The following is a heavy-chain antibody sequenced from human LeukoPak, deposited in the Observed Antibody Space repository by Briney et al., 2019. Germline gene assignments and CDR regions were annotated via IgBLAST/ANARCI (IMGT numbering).Heavy chain of an antibody. Sequence: GGSLRLSCAASGFTFSNYGMHWVRQAPGKGLEWVAVISYDGSNKYYGDSVKGRFTISRDNSKNTLYLQMNSLRAEDTAVYYCAKTPIITMIVVVTYYFDYWGQGTLVTVSS. V-gene: IGHV3-30*18. J-gene: IGHJ4*02. CDR2: ISYDGSNK. CDR1: GFTFSNYG. CDR3: AKTPIITMIVVVTYYFDY. D-gene: IGHD3-22*01.